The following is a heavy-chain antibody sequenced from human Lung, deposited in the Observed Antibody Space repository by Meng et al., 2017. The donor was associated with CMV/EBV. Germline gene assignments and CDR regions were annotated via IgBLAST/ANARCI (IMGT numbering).Heavy chain of an antibody. CDR3: ARGKQDAWELLAY. CDR2: MDDSGST. CDR1: GVPSSSNIR. Sequence: GRWRGSGPGMVNPSGRLSLTCVVSGVPSSSNIRGTWVRQPPGKGLEWIGDMDDSGSTNYNPSLNSRISISLDKSKNHFSLKVNSVTAADTAVYYCARGKQDAWELLAYWGQGALVTVSS. J-gene: IGHJ4*02. V-gene: IGHV4-4*02. D-gene: IGHD1-26*01.